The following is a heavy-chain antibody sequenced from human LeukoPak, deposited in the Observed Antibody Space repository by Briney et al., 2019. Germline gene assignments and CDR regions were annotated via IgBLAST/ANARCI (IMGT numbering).Heavy chain of an antibody. D-gene: IGHD2-2*01. J-gene: IGHJ4*02. V-gene: IGHV1-8*01. CDR3: ARDAVYYCSSTSCYNFDY. CDR2: MNPNSGNT. Sequence: ASVKVSCKASGYTFTSYDINWVRQATGQGLEWMGWMNPNSGNTGYAQKFQGRVTMTRNTSISTAYMELSSLRSEDTAVYYCARDAVYYCSSTSCYNFDYWGQGTLVTVSS. CDR1: GYTFTSYD.